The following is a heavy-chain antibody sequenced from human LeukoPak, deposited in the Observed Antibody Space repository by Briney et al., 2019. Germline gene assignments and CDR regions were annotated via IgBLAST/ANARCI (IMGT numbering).Heavy chain of an antibody. J-gene: IGHJ5*02. CDR3: ARVAVAVSSHWFDP. D-gene: IGHD6-19*01. Sequence: ASVKVSCKASGYTFTGYYMHWVRQAPGQGLEWMGWINPNSGGTNYAQKFQGRVTMTRDTSISTAYMELSRLRSDDTAVYYCARVAVAVSSHWFDPWGQGTLVTVSS. V-gene: IGHV1-2*02. CDR1: GYTFTGYY. CDR2: INPNSGGT.